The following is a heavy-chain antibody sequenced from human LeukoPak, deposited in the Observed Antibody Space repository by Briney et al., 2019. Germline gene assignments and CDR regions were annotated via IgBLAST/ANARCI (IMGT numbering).Heavy chain of an antibody. V-gene: IGHV3-23*01. Sequence: GGSLRLSCAASGFTFSSYAMSWVRQAPGKGLEWVSAISGSGGSTYYADSVKGRFTISRDNSKNTLYLQMNGLRAEDTAVYYCAKDPSTLYNWNDGDYWGQGTLVTVSS. J-gene: IGHJ4*02. CDR3: AKDPSTLYNWNDGDY. D-gene: IGHD1-20*01. CDR1: GFTFSSYA. CDR2: ISGSGGST.